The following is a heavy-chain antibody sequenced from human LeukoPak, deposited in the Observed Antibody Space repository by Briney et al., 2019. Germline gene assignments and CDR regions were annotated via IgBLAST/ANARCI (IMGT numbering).Heavy chain of an antibody. CDR1: GFSFSTFG. CDR2: ISKDETNK. J-gene: IGHJ4*02. V-gene: IGHV3-30*18. CDR3: AKDNPVLDS. Sequence: PGGSLRLSCAASGFSFSTFGMHWVRQTPGKGLEWVSHISKDETNKYYADSVKGRFTISRDTSKNTLFLQMNSLRVEDTAVYYCAKDNPVLDSWGQGTLVTASS.